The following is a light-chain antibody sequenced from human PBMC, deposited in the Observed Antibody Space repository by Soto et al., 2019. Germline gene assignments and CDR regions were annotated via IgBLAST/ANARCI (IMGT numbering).Light chain of an antibody. CDR1: QDINNY. Sequence: DIHMTQSPSSVSASVGYRFTISCEASQDINNYLNWFQQKPGKAPKLLIYDVLNLETGVPSRCSGSGSGAYFTLTISGLQPEDIETYYCQQYDKLPITFGQGTRLEIK. CDR2: DVL. J-gene: IGKJ5*01. V-gene: IGKV1-33*01. CDR3: QQYDKLPIT.